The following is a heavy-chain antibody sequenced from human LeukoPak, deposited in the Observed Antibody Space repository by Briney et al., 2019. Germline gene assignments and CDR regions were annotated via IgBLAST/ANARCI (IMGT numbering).Heavy chain of an antibody. CDR1: GGSISSYY. CDR2: IYYSGST. CDR3: ARELVGATRSYFDY. J-gene: IGHJ4*02. Sequence: ASETLSLTCTVPGGSISSYYWSWIRQPPGKGLEWIGYIYYSGSTNYNPSLKSRVTISLDTSKNQFSLKLSSVTAADTAVYYCARELVGATRSYFDYWGQGTLVTVSS. D-gene: IGHD1-26*01. V-gene: IGHV4-59*01.